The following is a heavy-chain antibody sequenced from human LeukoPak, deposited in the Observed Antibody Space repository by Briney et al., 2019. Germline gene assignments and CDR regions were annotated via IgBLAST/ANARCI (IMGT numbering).Heavy chain of an antibody. Sequence: SETLSLTCTVPGGSLSSYYWSWIRQPPGKGLEWIGYIYYSGSTNYNPSLKSRVTISVDTSKNQFSLTLSSVTAADTAVYSCARGPEYSSRGHFDYWGQGTLVTVSS. CDR2: IYYSGST. D-gene: IGHD6-13*01. J-gene: IGHJ4*02. CDR3: ARGPEYSSRGHFDY. CDR1: GGSLSSYY. V-gene: IGHV4-59*01.